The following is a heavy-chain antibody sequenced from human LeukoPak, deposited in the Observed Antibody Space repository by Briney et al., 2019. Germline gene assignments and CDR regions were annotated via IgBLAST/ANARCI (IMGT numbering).Heavy chain of an antibody. CDR2: IWYDGSNK. D-gene: IGHD6-13*01. V-gene: IGHV3-33*01. CDR3: ARDREAPGYSSSLDY. CDR1: GFTFSSYG. Sequence: GGSLRLSCAASGFTFSSYGMHWVRQTPGKGLEWVAVIWYDGSNKYYADSVKGRFTISRDNSKNTLYLQTNSLRAEDTAVYYCARDREAPGYSSSLDYWGQGTLVTVSS. J-gene: IGHJ4*02.